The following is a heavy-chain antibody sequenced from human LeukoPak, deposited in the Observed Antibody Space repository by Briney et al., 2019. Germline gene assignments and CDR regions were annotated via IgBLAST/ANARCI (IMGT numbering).Heavy chain of an antibody. D-gene: IGHD1-14*01. V-gene: IGHV6-1*01. CDR2: TYYRSKWYN. Sequence: SQTLSLTCAISGDSVSSNSAAWTWIRQSPSRGLEWLGRTYYRSKWYNDYAPSVKSRIIINPDTSKNQFSLQLNSVTPEDTAVYYCARDRIGEPYCNRCVASFDPWGQGALVTISS. J-gene: IGHJ5*02. CDR3: ARDRIGEPYCNRCVASFDP. CDR1: GDSVSSNSAA.